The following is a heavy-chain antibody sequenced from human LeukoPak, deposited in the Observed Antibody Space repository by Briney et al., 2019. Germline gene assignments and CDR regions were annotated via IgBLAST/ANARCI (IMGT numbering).Heavy chain of an antibody. Sequence: PGGSLRLSCAASGFTFSSYWMYWVRQAPGKGLVWVSRINSDGSSTNYADSVKGRFTISRDNAKNTLYLQMNSLRAEDTAVYYCARGTHSSGWYNSFDYWGQGTLVTVSS. CDR3: ARGTHSSGWYNSFDY. D-gene: IGHD6-19*01. CDR1: GFTFSSYW. V-gene: IGHV3-74*01. J-gene: IGHJ4*02. CDR2: INSDGSST.